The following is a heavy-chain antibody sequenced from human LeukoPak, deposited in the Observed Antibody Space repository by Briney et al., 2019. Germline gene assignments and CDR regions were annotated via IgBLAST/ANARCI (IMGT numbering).Heavy chain of an antibody. CDR2: ISSSGGST. J-gene: IGHJ6*01. CDR1: GFTFTSYA. D-gene: IGHD3-22*01. Sequence: GSRSLSCAASGFTFTSYAMNWVSQAPGKGLEWVSGISSSGGSTYYADSVKGRFTISRDNAKSTLNLQMNSLRVEDTAVYYCAKDPRASSAYYY. CDR3: AKDPRASSAYYY. V-gene: IGHV3-23*01.